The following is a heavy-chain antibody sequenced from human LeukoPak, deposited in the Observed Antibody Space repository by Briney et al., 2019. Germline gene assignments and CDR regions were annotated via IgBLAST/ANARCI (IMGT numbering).Heavy chain of an antibody. V-gene: IGHV1-2*02. Sequence: ASVKVSCKASGYTFTGYYMHWVRQAPGQGREGMGWINPNSGGANYAQKFQGRVTMTRDTSISTAYMELSRLRSDDTAVYYCAREPSYYDFWSGQYYFDYWGQGTLVTVSS. CDR1: GYTFTGYY. CDR3: AREPSYYDFWSGQYYFDY. D-gene: IGHD3-3*01. J-gene: IGHJ4*02. CDR2: INPNSGGA.